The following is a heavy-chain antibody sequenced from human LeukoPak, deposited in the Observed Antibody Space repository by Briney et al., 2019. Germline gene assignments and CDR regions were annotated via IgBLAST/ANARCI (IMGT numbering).Heavy chain of an antibody. CDR2: ISYDGSNK. D-gene: IGHD1-26*01. Sequence: GRSLRLSCAASGFTFSAYAMHWVRQAPGKGLEWVAVISYDGSNKYYADSVKGRFTISGDKSKDTLYLQMNSLRPEDTAVYYCARGPGPIAGAKNPFDIWGQGTMVTVSS. V-gene: IGHV3-30*01. CDR3: ARGPGPIAGAKNPFDI. J-gene: IGHJ3*02. CDR1: GFTFSAYA.